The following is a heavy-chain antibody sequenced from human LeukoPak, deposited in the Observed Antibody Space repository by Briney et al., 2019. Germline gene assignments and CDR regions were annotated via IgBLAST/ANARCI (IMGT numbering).Heavy chain of an antibody. J-gene: IGHJ4*02. CDR1: GFTFSSYA. CDR2: ISGSGGNT. D-gene: IGHD3-10*01. CDR3: AKRGPLTYYFFEN. Sequence: GGSLRLSCAASGFTFSSYAMSWVRQAPGKGLEWVSAISGSGGNTYYADSVKGRFTVSRDNSKSTLYLEMNSLRAEDTAVYYCAKRGPLTYYFFENWGQGTLVTVSS. V-gene: IGHV3-23*01.